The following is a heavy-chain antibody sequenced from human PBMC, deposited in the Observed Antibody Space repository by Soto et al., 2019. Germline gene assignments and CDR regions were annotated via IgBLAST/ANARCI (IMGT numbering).Heavy chain of an antibody. D-gene: IGHD5-18*01. CDR3: ARRGYSYGYFDP. V-gene: IGHV4-39*01. J-gene: IGHJ5*02. Sequence: SETLSLTCTVSGGSISRGSYYWGWIRQPPGKGLEWIGSFFYSGSTSYNPSLKSRVTISVDTSKNQFSLRLNSVTAADTAVYYCARRGYSYGYFDPWGQGTLVTVSS. CDR1: GGSISRGSYY. CDR2: FFYSGST.